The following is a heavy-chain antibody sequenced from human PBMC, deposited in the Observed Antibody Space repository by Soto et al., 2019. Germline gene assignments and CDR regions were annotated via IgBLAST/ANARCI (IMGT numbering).Heavy chain of an antibody. V-gene: IGHV3-21*01. J-gene: IGHJ3*02. D-gene: IGHD3-9*01. Sequence: GGSLRLSCAASGFTFSSYSMNWVRQAPGKGLEWVSSISSSSSYIYYADSVKGRFTISRDNAKNSLYLQMNSLGAEDTAVYYCARERASRGLVIGSAFDIWGQGTMVTVSS. CDR1: GFTFSSYS. CDR2: ISSSSSYI. CDR3: ARERASRGLVIGSAFDI.